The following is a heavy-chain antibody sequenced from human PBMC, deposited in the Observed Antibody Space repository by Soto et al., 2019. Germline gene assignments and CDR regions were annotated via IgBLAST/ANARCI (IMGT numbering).Heavy chain of an antibody. CDR3: AKDYRSIAYCGGDCSPIDWYLDL. CDR2: ISGSGGST. J-gene: IGHJ2*01. V-gene: IGHV3-23*01. Sequence: GGSLRLSCAASGFTFSSYAMSWVRQAPGKGLEWVSAISGSGGSTYYADSVKGRFTISRDNSKNTLYLQMNSLRAEDTAVYYCAKDYRSIAYCGGDCSPIDWYLDLWGRGTLVTVTS. D-gene: IGHD2-21*02. CDR1: GFTFSSYA.